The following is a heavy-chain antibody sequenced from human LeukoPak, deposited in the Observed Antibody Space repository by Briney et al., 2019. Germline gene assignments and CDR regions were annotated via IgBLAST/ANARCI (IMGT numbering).Heavy chain of an antibody. V-gene: IGHV4-39*01. CDR3: ARRGENWGIAFDI. CDR2: IYYSGNT. J-gene: IGHJ3*02. CDR1: GGSISTSSYY. Sequence: SETLSLTCTVSGGSISTSSYYWGWIRQPPGKELEWIASIYYSGNTYYNPSLKSRVAISIDTSKNQFSLKLSSVTAADTAVYYCARRGENWGIAFDIWGQGTMVTVSS. D-gene: IGHD3-16*01.